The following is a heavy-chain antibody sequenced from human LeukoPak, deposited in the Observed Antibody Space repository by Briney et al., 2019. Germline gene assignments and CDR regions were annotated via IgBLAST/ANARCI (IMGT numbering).Heavy chain of an antibody. CDR3: ARDGPRDYYDSSGYYPLGDY. J-gene: IGHJ4*02. Sequence: GGSLRLSCAASGFTFPNAWMNWVRQAPGKGLEWVSYISSSSSTIYYADSVKGRFTISRDNAKNSLYLQMNSLRDEDTAVYYCARDGPRDYYDSSGYYPLGDYWGQGTLVTVSS. D-gene: IGHD3-22*01. V-gene: IGHV3-48*02. CDR2: ISSSSSTI. CDR1: GFTFPNAW.